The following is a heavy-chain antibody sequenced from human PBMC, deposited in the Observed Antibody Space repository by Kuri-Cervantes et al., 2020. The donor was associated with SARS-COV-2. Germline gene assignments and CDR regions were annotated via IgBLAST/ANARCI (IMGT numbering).Heavy chain of an antibody. Sequence: GESLKISCAASGFNVSRKYMNWVRQAPGKGLEWVSIIYSGGSIYYADSVKGRFTISRDNSKNTLYLQMNSLRAEDTAVYYCARGRGYCSGGSCSEFWGQGTLVTVSS. J-gene: IGHJ4*02. CDR3: ARGRGYCSGGSCSEF. D-gene: IGHD2-15*01. CDR1: GFNVSRKY. V-gene: IGHV3-53*01. CDR2: IYSGGSI.